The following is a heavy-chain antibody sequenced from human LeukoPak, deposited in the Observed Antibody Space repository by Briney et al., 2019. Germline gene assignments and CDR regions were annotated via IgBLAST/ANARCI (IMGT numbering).Heavy chain of an antibody. V-gene: IGHV1-2*02. CDR1: GYTFTGYY. Sequence: ASVKVSCKASGYTFTGYYMHWVRQAPGQGLERMGWINPNSGGTNYAQKFQGRVTMTRDTSISTAYMELSRLRSDDTAVYYCARDLAVTTGYYYMDVWGKGTTVTVSS. J-gene: IGHJ6*03. D-gene: IGHD4-11*01. CDR2: INPNSGGT. CDR3: ARDLAVTTGYYYMDV.